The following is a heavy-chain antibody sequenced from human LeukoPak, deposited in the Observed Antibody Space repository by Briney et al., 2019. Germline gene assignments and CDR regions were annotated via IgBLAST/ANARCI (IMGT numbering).Heavy chain of an antibody. CDR2: IIPIFGTA. CDR3: ARERAPIVVAGGHDAFDI. D-gene: IGHD6-19*01. J-gene: IGHJ3*02. CDR1: GGTFSRYA. V-gene: IGHV1-69*05. Sequence: GASVKVSCKASGGTFSRYAISWVRQAPGQGLEWMGGIIPIFGTANYAQKFQGRVTITTDESTSTAYMELSSLRSKDTAVYYCARERAPIVVAGGHDAFDIWGQGTMVTVSS.